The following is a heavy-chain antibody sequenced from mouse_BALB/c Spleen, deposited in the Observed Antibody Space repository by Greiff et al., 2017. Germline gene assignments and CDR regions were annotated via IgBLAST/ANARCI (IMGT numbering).Heavy chain of an antibody. CDR1: GYTFTSYW. CDR2: IYPSDSYT. V-gene: IGHV1-69*01. Sequence: QVQLEQPGAELVRPGASVKLSCKASGYTFTSYWINWVKQRPGQGLEWIGNIYPSDSYTNYNQKFKDKPTLTVDKSSSTAYMQLSSPTSEDSAVYYCTRTRGDYDWAMDYWGQGTSVTVSS. CDR3: TRTRGDYDWAMDY. J-gene: IGHJ4*01. D-gene: IGHD2-4*01.